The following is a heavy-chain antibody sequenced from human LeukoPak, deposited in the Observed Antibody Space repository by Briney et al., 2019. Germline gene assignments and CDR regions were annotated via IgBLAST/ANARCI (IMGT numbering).Heavy chain of an antibody. V-gene: IGHV3-21*01. CDR3: ARDQNWSPDW. CDR1: GFTFSSYS. D-gene: IGHD1-1*01. J-gene: IGHJ4*02. CDR2: ISSSSTYI. Sequence: GGSLRLSCAASGFTFSSYSMNWVRQAPGKGLEWVSSISSSSTYIYYADSVQGRFTISRDNAKNSLYLQMNSLRADDTAVYYCARDQNWSPDWWGQGTLVTVSS.